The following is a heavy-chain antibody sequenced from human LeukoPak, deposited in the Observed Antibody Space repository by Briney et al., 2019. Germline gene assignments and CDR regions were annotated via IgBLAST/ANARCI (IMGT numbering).Heavy chain of an antibody. V-gene: IGHV4-59*01. J-gene: IGHJ3*02. CDR1: GGSISSYY. Sequence: PSETLSLTCTVSGGSISSYYWSWIRQPPGKGLEWIGYIYYSGSTNYNPSLKSRVTISVDTSKNQFSLKLSSVTAADTAVYYCASFSSSYAGDAFDIWGQGTTVTVSS. CDR3: ASFSSSYAGDAFDI. D-gene: IGHD6-13*01. CDR2: IYYSGST.